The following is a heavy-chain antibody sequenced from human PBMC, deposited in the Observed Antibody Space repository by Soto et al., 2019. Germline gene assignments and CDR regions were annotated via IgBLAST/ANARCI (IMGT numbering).Heavy chain of an antibody. Sequence: QVQLQESGPGLVKPSGTLSLTCAVSGDSISSDKWWSWVRQPPGKGLEWIGEIHHSGNSNYNPSLKSRVIISVDKSKNQFPLKLSSVTDADTAVYYCARGERQQQRDSWGQGTLVTVSS. J-gene: IGHJ4*02. D-gene: IGHD6-13*01. CDR2: IHHSGNS. V-gene: IGHV4-4*02. CDR3: ARGERQQQRDS. CDR1: GDSISSDKW.